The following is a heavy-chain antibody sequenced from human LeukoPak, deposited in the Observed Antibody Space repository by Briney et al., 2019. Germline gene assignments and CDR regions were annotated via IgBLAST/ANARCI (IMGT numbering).Heavy chain of an antibody. D-gene: IGHD5-18*01. Sequence: GGSLRPSCVASGFTFSSYAMTWFRQAPGKGLEWVSSFSGGDGSPYHADSVKGRFTISRDNSKSTLYLQMNSLRAEDTAVYYCARDRRGYSYGYDYWGQGTLVTVSS. CDR1: GFTFSSYA. CDR2: FSGGDGSP. CDR3: ARDRRGYSYGYDY. V-gene: IGHV3-23*01. J-gene: IGHJ4*02.